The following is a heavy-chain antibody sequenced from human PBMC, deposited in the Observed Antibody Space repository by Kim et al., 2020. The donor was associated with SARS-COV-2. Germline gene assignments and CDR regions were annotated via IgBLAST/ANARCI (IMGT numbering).Heavy chain of an antibody. CDR2: INSDGSIT. CDR1: GFTFSSHW. Sequence: GGSLRLSCAASGFTFSSHWMHWVRQAPGKGLVWASRINSDGSITNYADSVKGRFTISRDNAKSTLYLQMNSLRVEDTAVYYCARAKSLVGASFDSWGQGNLVTVSS. V-gene: IGHV3-74*01. J-gene: IGHJ4*02. CDR3: ARAKSLVGASFDS. D-gene: IGHD1-26*01.